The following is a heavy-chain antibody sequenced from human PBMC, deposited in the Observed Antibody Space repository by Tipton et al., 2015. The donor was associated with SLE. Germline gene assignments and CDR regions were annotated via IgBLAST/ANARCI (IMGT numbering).Heavy chain of an antibody. CDR1: GFTFDDYG. D-gene: IGHD3-9*01. J-gene: IGHJ6*02. Sequence: SLRLSCAASGFTFDDYGMSWVRQAPGKGLEWVSGINWSGGSTGYADSVMGRFTISRDNAKNSLYLQMDSLRAEDTALYYCARGFDVLTGYYLYYYYYGMDVWGQGTTVTVSS. CDR2: INWSGGST. CDR3: ARGFDVLTGYYLYYYYYGMDV. V-gene: IGHV3-20*04.